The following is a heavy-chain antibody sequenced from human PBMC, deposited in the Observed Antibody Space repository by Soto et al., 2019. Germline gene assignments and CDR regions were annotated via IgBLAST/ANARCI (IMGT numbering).Heavy chain of an antibody. CDR2: IWYDGSNK. CDR3: TRPEYCRGGSCYFLQY. Sequence: QVQLVESGGGVVQPGRSLRLSCAASGFTFSGYGMHWVRQAPGKGLEWVAVIWYDGSNKYYADSVKGRFTISRDNSQNTLYLQMNSLRAEDTAVYYCTRPEYCRGGSCYFLQYWGQGTLVTVSS. V-gene: IGHV3-33*01. D-gene: IGHD2-15*01. CDR1: GFTFSGYG. J-gene: IGHJ4*02.